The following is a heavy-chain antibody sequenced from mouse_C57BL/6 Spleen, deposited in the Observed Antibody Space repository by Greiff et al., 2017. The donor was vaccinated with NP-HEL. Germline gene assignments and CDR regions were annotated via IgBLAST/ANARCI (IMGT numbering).Heavy chain of an antibody. Sequence: EVQLQQSGGDLVKPGGSLKLSCAASGFTFSSYGMSWVRQTPDKRLEWVATISSGGSYTYYPDSVKGRFTISRDNAKNTLYLQMSSLKSEDTAMYYCARHYYGSRYFDYWGQGTTLTVSS. CDR1: GFTFSSYG. CDR2: ISSGGSYT. D-gene: IGHD1-1*01. CDR3: ARHYYGSRYFDY. V-gene: IGHV5-6*01. J-gene: IGHJ2*01.